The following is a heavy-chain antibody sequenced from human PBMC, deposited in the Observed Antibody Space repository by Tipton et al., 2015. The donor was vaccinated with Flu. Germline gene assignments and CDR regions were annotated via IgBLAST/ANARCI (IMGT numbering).Heavy chain of an antibody. J-gene: IGHJ4*02. CDR3: ARGLAYCGGDCYWGVY. CDR1: GYTFTGYY. Sequence: QSGAEVKKPGASVKVSCKASGYTFTGYYMHWVRQAPGQGLEWMGRINPNSGGTNYAQKFQGRVTMTRDTSISTAYMELSRLRSDDTAVYYCARGLAYCGGDCYWGVYWGQGTLVTVSS. CDR2: INPNSGGT. V-gene: IGHV1-2*06. D-gene: IGHD2-21*01.